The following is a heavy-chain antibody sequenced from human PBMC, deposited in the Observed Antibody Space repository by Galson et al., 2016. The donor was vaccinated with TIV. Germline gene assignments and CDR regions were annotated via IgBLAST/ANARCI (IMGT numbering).Heavy chain of an antibody. CDR2: INHSGST. J-gene: IGHJ4*02. Sequence: SETLSLTCTFYGGSFSRYYWSWIRQTPGKGLEWIGEINHSGSTNYNPSLKSRVTISVDTSKNQFSLKLSSVTAADTAVYYCARRSRYSFAYYFDSWGQGTLVTVSS. V-gene: IGHV4-34*01. CDR3: ARRSRYSFAYYFDS. CDR1: GGSFSRYY. D-gene: IGHD5-18*01.